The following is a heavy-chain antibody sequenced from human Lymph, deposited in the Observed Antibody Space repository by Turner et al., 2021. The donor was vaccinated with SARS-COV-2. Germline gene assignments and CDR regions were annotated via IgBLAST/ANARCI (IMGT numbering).Heavy chain of an antibody. V-gene: IGHV3-9*01. CDR1: GFNFDDYA. Sequence: ELQLVESGGGLVQPGRYMILSCAASGFNFDDYAMHWVRQAPGKGLEWVSGINWSGGSIAYADSVKGRFTISRDNPKNSLYLQMNSLRAEDTAFYYCAKDLAGTYYSSFDYWGQGTLVTVSS. CDR3: AKDLAGTYYSSFDY. D-gene: IGHD1-26*01. CDR2: INWSGGSI. J-gene: IGHJ4*02.